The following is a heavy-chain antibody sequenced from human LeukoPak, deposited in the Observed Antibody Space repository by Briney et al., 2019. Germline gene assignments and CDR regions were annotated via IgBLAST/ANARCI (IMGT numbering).Heavy chain of an antibody. V-gene: IGHV1-69*05. J-gene: IGHJ4*02. CDR1: GGTFSSYA. CDR3: AKLVVDERSIPTDY. Sequence: SVKVSCKASGGTFSSYAISWVRQAPGQGLEWMGGIIPIFGTANYAQKFQGRVTITTDESTSTAYMELSSLRSEDTAVYYCAKLVVDERSIPTDYWGQGTLVTVSS. CDR2: IIPIFGTA. D-gene: IGHD1-1*01.